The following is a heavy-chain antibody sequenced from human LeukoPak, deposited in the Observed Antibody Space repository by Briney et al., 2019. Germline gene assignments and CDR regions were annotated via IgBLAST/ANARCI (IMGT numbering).Heavy chain of an antibody. V-gene: IGHV4-4*07. D-gene: IGHD2-2*01. Sequence: SETLSLTCTVSGGSISSNYWSWLRQPAGKGLEGIGRIYNSGNINYNPSLKSRATMSVDASKNQFSLKLSSVTAADTAIYYCARSRPVHCSIISCYGLDPFAYWGQGTLVTVSS. CDR3: ARSRPVHCSIISCYGLDPFAY. CDR1: GGSISSNY. CDR2: IYNSGNI. J-gene: IGHJ4*02.